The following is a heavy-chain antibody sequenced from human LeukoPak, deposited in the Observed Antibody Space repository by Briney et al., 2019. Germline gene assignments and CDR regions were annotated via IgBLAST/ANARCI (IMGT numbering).Heavy chain of an antibody. V-gene: IGHV3-30*02. J-gene: IGHJ6*02. CDR3: AKGDLGSWPYYYYYGMDV. CDR1: GFTFSSYG. D-gene: IGHD6-13*01. Sequence: GGSLRLSCAASGFTFSSYGMHWVRQAPGKGLEWVAVIWYDGSNKYYADSVKGRFTISRDNSKNTLYLQMNSLRAEDTAVYYCAKGDLGSWPYYYYYGMDVWGQGTTVTVSS. CDR2: IWYDGSNK.